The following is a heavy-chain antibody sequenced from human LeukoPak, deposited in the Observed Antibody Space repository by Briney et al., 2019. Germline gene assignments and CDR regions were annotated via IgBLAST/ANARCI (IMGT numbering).Heavy chain of an antibody. CDR1: GFTFSSYA. CDR2: ISGSGGST. V-gene: IGHV3-23*01. D-gene: IGHD6-19*01. J-gene: IGHJ3*02. Sequence: GGSLRLSCAASGFTFSSYAMSWVRQAPGKGLDWGSAISGSGGSTYYADSVKGRFTISRDNSKNTLYLQMNSLRAEDTAVYYCAKVPYIIAVAGADAFDIWGQGTTVTVSS. CDR3: AKVPYIIAVAGADAFDI.